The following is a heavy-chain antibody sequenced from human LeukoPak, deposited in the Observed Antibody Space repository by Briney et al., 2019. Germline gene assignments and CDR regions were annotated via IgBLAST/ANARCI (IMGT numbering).Heavy chain of an antibody. D-gene: IGHD3-3*01. CDR3: ASTDFWSGYYAFDI. CDR2: IYYTGGT. V-gene: IGHV4-59*01. J-gene: IGHJ3*02. Sequence: SETLSLTCTVSGASISAYSGTWVRQPPGKGLEWIGYIYYTGGTKYNPSLKSRGTISVDTSNNQFSLKLNSVTAADTAIYYCASTDFWSGYYAFDIWGRGTMVTVSS. CDR1: GASISAYS.